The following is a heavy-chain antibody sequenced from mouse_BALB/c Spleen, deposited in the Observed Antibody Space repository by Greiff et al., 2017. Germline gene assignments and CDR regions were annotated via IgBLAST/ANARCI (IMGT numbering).Heavy chain of an antibody. CDR2: INSNGGST. J-gene: IGHJ4*01. CDR3: ARAFYYAMDY. Sequence: EVKLVESGGGLVQPGGSLKLSCAASGFTFSSYGMSWVRQTPDKRLELVATINSNGGSTYYLDSVKGRFTISRDNAKNTLYLQMSSLKSEDTAMYYCARAFYYAMDYWGQGTSVTVSS. V-gene: IGHV5-6-3*01. CDR1: GFTFSSYG.